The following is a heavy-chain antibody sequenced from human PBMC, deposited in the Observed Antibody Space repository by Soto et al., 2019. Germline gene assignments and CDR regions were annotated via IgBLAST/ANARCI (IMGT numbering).Heavy chain of an antibody. Sequence: SQTLSLTCAISGDSVSSNSAAWNWIRQSPSRGLEWLGRTYYRSKWYNDYAVSVKSRITINPDTSKNQFSLQLNSVTPEDTAVYYCAGGSWGVRGGNYGMDVWGQGTTVTVSS. V-gene: IGHV6-1*01. CDR3: AGGSWGVRGGNYGMDV. CDR1: GDSVSSNSAA. D-gene: IGHD3-10*01. J-gene: IGHJ6*02. CDR2: TYYRSKWYN.